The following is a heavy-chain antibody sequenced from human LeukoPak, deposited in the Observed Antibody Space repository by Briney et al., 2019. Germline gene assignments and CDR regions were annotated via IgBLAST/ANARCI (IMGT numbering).Heavy chain of an antibody. V-gene: IGHV3-21*01. D-gene: IGHD2-8*02. CDR2: ISSSSSYI. CDR1: GFTFSSYS. CDR3: ARGSGATYGFDP. J-gene: IGHJ5*02. Sequence: GSLRLSCAASGFTFSSYSMNWVRQAPGKGLEWVSSISSSSSYIYYADSVKGRFTISRDNAKNSLYLQMNSLRAEDTAVYYCARGSGATYGFDPCGQGTLVTVSS.